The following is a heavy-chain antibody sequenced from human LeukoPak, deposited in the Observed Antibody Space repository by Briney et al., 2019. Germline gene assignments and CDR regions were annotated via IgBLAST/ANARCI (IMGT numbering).Heavy chain of an antibody. Sequence: SETLSLTCAVYGGSFSGYYWSWIRQPPGKGLEWIGEINHSGSTNYNPSLKSRVTISVATSKNQFSLKLSSVTAADTAVYYCARGHVDTAMVTYFDYWGQGTLVTVSS. CDR1: GGSFSGYY. CDR3: ARGHVDTAMVTYFDY. V-gene: IGHV4-34*01. D-gene: IGHD5-18*01. CDR2: INHSGST. J-gene: IGHJ4*02.